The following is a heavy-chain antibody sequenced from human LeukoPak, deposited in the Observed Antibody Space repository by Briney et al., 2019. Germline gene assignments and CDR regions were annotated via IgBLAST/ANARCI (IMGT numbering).Heavy chain of an antibody. D-gene: IGHD6-19*01. CDR1: GYTFTSYG. J-gene: IGHJ4*02. CDR2: ISAYNGNT. V-gene: IGHV1-18*01. CDR3: ARWQDGRAGPGHFDY. Sequence: GASVKVSCKASGYTFTSYGISWVRQAPGQGLEWMGWISAYNGNTNYAQKLQGRVTMTTDTSTSTAYMELRSLRSDDTAVYYCARWQDGRAGPGHFDYWGQGSLVTDSS.